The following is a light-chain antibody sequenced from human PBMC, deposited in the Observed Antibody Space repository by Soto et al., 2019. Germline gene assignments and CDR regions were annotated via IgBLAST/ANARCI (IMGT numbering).Light chain of an antibody. CDR2: DAS. V-gene: IGKV3-11*01. CDR1: QSINKY. Sequence: EIVLTQSPAPLSFSPGERATLSCRASQSINKYLAWYQQNPGQAPRLLIDDASNRATGIPARFSGSGSGTDFTLTITSLEPEDCAVYYCQQRSNWRGTFGGGTKVEI. CDR3: QQRSNWRGT. J-gene: IGKJ4*02.